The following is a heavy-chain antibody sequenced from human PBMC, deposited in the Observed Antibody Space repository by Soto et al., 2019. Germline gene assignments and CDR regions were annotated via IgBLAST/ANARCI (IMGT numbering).Heavy chain of an antibody. J-gene: IGHJ6*02. V-gene: IGHV4-39*01. CDR2: IYYSGST. Sequence: SETLSLTCTVSGGSISSSSYYWGWIRQPPGKGLEWIGSIYYSGSTYYNPSLKSRVTISVDTSKNQFSLKLSSVTAADTAVYYCARHSRFGGYSYGRDYYYYGMDVWGQGTTVTVSS. D-gene: IGHD5-18*01. CDR3: ARHSRFGGYSYGRDYYYYGMDV. CDR1: GGSISSSSYY.